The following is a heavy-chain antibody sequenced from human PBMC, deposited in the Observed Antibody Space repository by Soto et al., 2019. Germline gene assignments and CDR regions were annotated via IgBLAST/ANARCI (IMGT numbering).Heavy chain of an antibody. J-gene: IGHJ6*03. CDR2: MNPNSGNT. Sequence: ASVKVSCKASGYTFTSYDINWVRQATGQGLEWMGWMNPNSGNTGYAQKFQGRVTMTRNTSISTAYMELSSLRSEDTAVYYCAGGRYCSSPSCYFSHYYYYYYMDVWGKGTTVTVSS. CDR3: AGGRYCSSPSCYFSHYYYYYYMDV. CDR1: GYTFTSYD. V-gene: IGHV1-8*01. D-gene: IGHD2-2*01.